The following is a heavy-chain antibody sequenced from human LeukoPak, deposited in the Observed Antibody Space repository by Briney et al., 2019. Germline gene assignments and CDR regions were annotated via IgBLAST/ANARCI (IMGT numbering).Heavy chain of an antibody. J-gene: IGHJ6*04. V-gene: IGHV3-48*03. D-gene: IGHD3-10*02. CDR3: AELGITMIGGV. Sequence: GGSLRLSCAAPGFTLCSYAMNGVRQAPPKGVAWVSYMSISEGPIYYADSVKGQFTIYKDNAKNSLSLQMNGLRAEYTAVYYCAELGITMIGGVWGKGTTVTISS. CDR1: GFTLCSYA. CDR2: MSISEGPI.